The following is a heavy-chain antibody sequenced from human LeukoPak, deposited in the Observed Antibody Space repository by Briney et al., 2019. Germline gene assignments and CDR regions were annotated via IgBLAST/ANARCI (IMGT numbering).Heavy chain of an antibody. CDR3: ARDCCTTKCYND. CDR1: GYSVSSPSY. CDR2: IHSGST. J-gene: IGHJ1*01. D-gene: IGHD1-1*01. V-gene: IGHV4-38-2*02. Sequence: SETLSLTCAVSGYSVSSPSYWGWIRQPPAKGLQWIGTIHSGSTFYNPSLTSRVTISVDTSKNQFSLNLSSVTAADTAVYVCARDCCTTKCYNDWGQGTLVTVSS.